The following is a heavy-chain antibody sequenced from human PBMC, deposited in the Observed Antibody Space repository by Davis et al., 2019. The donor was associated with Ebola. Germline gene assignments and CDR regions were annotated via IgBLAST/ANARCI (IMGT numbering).Heavy chain of an antibody. V-gene: IGHV3-7*01. CDR1: GFTFSTYW. CDR2: INQYGNER. CDR3: AKDGGDSGIRFDS. J-gene: IGHJ4*02. Sequence: LKISCAASGFTFSTYWMSWVRQAPGKGLEWVANINQYGNERYYVDSVKGRFTIFRDSAKNSLFLQMNNLRVEDTAVYYCAKDGGDSGIRFDSWGQGTLVTVSS. D-gene: IGHD3-10*01.